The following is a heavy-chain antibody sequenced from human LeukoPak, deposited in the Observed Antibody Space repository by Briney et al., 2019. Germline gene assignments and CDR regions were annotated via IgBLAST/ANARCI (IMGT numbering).Heavy chain of an antibody. CDR2: INPNSGGT. D-gene: IGHD2-2*01. CDR1: GYTFTGYY. V-gene: IGHV1-2*02. Sequence: ASVKVSCKGSGYTFTGYYMHWVRQAPGQGLEWMGWINPNSGGTNYAQKFQGRVTMTRDTSISTAYMELSRLRSDDTAVYYCARDRRYCSSPSCESNWFDPWGQGTLVTVSS. J-gene: IGHJ5*02. CDR3: ARDRRYCSSPSCESNWFDP.